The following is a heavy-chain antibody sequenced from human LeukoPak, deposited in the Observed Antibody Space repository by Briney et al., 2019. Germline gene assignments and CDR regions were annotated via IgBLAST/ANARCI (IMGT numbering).Heavy chain of an antibody. CDR2: INPNSGGT. CDR3: ARSSWGVVVPTAADAFDI. CDR1: GYTFTCYY. Sequence: ASVKVSCKASGYTFTCYYMHWVRQAPGQGLEWMGWINPNSGGTNYAQKFQGRVTMTRDTSISTAYMELSRLRSDDTAVYYCARSSWGVVVPTAADAFDIWGQGTMVTVSS. V-gene: IGHV1-2*02. D-gene: IGHD2-2*01. J-gene: IGHJ3*02.